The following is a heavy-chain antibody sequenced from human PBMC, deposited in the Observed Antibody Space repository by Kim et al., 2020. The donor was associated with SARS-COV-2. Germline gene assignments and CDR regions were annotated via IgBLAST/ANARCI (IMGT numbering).Heavy chain of an antibody. CDR3: AKGRVVAGTLTPFAY. CDR1: GFTFDDYS. CDR2: ISWNSGSI. V-gene: IGHV3-9*01. D-gene: IGHD6-19*01. J-gene: IGHJ4*02. Sequence: GGSLRLSCAASGFTFDDYSMHWVRQAPGKGLEWVSGISWNSGSIGYADSVKGRFTISRDNAKNSLYLQMNNLRAEDTALYYCAKGRVVAGTLTPFAYWGQGTLVTVPS.